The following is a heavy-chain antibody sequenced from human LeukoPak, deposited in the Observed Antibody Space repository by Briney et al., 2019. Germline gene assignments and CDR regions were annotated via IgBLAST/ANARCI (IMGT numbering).Heavy chain of an antibody. CDR1: GGAFSSYA. CDR3: AADHERAGDISFFYLDV. J-gene: IGHJ6*03. Sequence: SVKVSCKASGGAFSSYAFSWVRQAPDQRLEWMGGIVPMFGTPTYSQKFKGRITLTADESTSTTYMELSGLRSEDTALYYCAADHERAGDISFFYLDVWGKGTTVTVSS. V-gene: IGHV1-69*01. CDR2: IVPMFGTP. D-gene: IGHD2-15*01.